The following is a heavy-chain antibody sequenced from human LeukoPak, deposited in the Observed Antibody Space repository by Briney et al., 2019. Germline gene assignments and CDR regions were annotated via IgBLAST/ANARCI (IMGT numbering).Heavy chain of an antibody. CDR3: ARDMGYCSGGSCPHNAFDI. J-gene: IGHJ3*02. V-gene: IGHV1-18*01. D-gene: IGHD2-15*01. CDR2: ISAYNDNT. CDR1: GYTFTNNG. Sequence: ASVKVSCKASGYTFTNNGISWMRQAPGQGLEWMGWISAYNDNTNNAQEFQGRVTMTTDTSTSTAYMELRSLRSDDTAVYYCARDMGYCSGGSCPHNAFDIWGQGTMVTVS.